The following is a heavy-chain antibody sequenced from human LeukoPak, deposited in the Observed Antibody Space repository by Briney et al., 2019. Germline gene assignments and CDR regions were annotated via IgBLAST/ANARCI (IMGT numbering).Heavy chain of an antibody. V-gene: IGHV3-49*04. J-gene: IGHJ4*02. CDR2: IRIKAYGETT. CDR1: GFRFGDYV. CDR3: TLGGRTFDY. Sequence: GGSQRLSCTGSGFRFGDYVVSWVRQAPGKGLEWVGFIRIKAYGETTEYAASVKGRFTIARDDSKSIAYLQMSSLKTEDTAVYYCTLGGRTFDYWGQGTRITVSS.